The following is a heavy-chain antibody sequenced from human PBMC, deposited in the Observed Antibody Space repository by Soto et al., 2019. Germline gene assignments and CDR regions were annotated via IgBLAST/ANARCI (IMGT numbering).Heavy chain of an antibody. CDR3: ARGLAADGA. J-gene: IGHJ5*02. CDR2: INAGSGNT. D-gene: IGHD6-13*01. V-gene: IGHV1-3*01. Sequence: QVQLVQSGAEVKKPGASVKVSCTASGYTFTHYAIHWVRHAPGQRLEWMGFINAGSGNTTYSQTFQGRLTFTKDTSASTAYMDLSSLRSGDTAIYFCARGLAADGAWGQGTLVTVSS. CDR1: GYTFTHYA.